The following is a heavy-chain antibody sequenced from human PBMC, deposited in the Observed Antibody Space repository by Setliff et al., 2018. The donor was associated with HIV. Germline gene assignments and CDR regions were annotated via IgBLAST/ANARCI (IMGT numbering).Heavy chain of an antibody. CDR3: ARAPNSPSYSNVFFVDH. CDR1: GYSFSSYW. CDR2: IYPGDSDT. V-gene: IGHV5-51*01. Sequence: GESLKISCKGSGYSFSSYWIGWVRQMPGKGLEWMGIIYPGDSDTRCSPSFQGQVTISADKSIGAAYLQWRSLKAWDTGMYFCARAPNSPSYSNVFFVDHWGQGTLVTVSS. D-gene: IGHD4-4*01. J-gene: IGHJ5*02.